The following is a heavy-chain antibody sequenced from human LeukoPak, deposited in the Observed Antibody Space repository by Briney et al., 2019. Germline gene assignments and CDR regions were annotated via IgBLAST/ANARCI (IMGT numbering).Heavy chain of an antibody. CDR2: ISYDGSNK. D-gene: IGHD5-18*01. CDR1: GFTFSNYG. CDR3: AKDLFSYGDYYYYGMDV. J-gene: IGHJ6*02. Sequence: GGSLRLSCAASGFTFSNYGMRWVRQAPGKGLDWVAVISYDGSNKYYADSVKGRFTISRDNSKNTLYLQMNSLRAEDTAVYYCAKDLFSYGDYYYYGMDVWGQGTTVTVSS. V-gene: IGHV3-30*18.